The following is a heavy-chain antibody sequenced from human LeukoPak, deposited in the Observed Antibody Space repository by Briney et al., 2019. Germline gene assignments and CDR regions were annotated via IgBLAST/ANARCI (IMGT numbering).Heavy chain of an antibody. CDR1: GYTFATYW. CDR3: VRHLSDITSCPNY. Sequence: GESLKISCKGSGYTFATYWIGWVRQIPGKGLEWMGIIRPGDSRTTYSPSFQGQVTISADKSIRTAYLQWNRLKASDTAIYYCVRHLSDITSCPNYWGPGTLITVAS. D-gene: IGHD2-2*01. CDR2: IRPGDSRT. J-gene: IGHJ4*02. V-gene: IGHV5-51*01.